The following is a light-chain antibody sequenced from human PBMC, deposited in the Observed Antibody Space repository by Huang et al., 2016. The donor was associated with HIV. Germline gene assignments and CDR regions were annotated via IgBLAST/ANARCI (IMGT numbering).Light chain of an antibody. CDR1: QSVVIN. J-gene: IGKJ1*01. CDR2: GAS. CDR3: QQYNNWPPWT. Sequence: EIVMTQSPATLSVSPGERATLSCRASQSVVINLAWYQQKPRHGPRLLIYGASTRATGIPARFSGSGSGTEFTLTISSLQSEDFAVYYCQQYNNWPPWTFGQGTKVEIK. V-gene: IGKV3-15*01.